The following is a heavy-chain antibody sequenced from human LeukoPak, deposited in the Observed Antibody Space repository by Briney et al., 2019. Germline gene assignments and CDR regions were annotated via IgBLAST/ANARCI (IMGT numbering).Heavy chain of an antibody. J-gene: IGHJ4*02. CDR3: ARDNTYCSGSRCYDRFDY. CDR1: GFTVTNSC. V-gene: IGHV3-66*01. CDR2: IYAGGST. Sequence: PGGSLRLSCAASGFTVTNSCMTWVRQAPGKGLEWVSIIYAGGSTYYADSVKGRFTISRDNAENSLFLQMNSLTAENTAVYYCARDNTYCSGSRCYDRFDYWGQGTLVTVSS. D-gene: IGHD2-15*01.